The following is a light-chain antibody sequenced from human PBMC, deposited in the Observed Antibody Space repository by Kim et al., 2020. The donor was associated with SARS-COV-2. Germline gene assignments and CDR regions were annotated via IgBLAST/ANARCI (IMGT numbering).Light chain of an antibody. V-gene: IGLV2-14*03. CDR3: SSYTSISTV. Sequence: LTQPASVSGSPGQSITISCTGTSSDVGGYNYVSWYQQHPGKAPKLMIYDVSNRPSGVSNRFSGSKSGNTASLTISGLQAEDEADYYCSSYTSISTVFGGGTQLTVL. CDR1: SSDVGGYNY. CDR2: DVS. J-gene: IGLJ3*02.